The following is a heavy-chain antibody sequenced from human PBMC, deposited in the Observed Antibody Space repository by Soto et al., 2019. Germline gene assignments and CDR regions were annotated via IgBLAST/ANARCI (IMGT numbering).Heavy chain of an antibody. D-gene: IGHD6-13*01. Sequence: QVQLQQWGAGLLKPSETLSLTCAVYGGTFSSYYWSWIRQPPGKGLEWIGEINHRGSTNYNPSLNSRVTISVDTSKNHFSLKLSSVTAADAAVYSCARGLYSSSWLNLAFDYWGQGTLVTVSS. J-gene: IGHJ4*02. V-gene: IGHV4-34*01. CDR1: GGTFSSYY. CDR3: ARGLYSSSWLNLAFDY. CDR2: INHRGST.